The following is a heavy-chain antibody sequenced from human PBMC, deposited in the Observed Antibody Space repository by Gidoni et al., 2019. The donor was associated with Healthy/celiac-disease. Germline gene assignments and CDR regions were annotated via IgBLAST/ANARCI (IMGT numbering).Heavy chain of an antibody. CDR1: GYSISSGYY. V-gene: IGHV4-38-2*02. Sequence: QVQLQESGPGLVKPSETLSLTCTVSGYSISSGYYWCWIRQPPGKGLEWIGSIYHSGSTYYNPSLKSRVTISVDTSKNQFSLKLSSVTAADTAVYYCARARSVIDPWGQGTLVTVSS. CDR3: ARARSVIDP. D-gene: IGHD2-15*01. J-gene: IGHJ5*02. CDR2: IYHSGST.